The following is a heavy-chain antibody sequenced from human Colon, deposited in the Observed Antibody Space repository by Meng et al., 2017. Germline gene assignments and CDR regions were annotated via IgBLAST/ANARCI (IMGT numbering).Heavy chain of an antibody. Sequence: QVPLQQWGPGLLKPSETLTLTIAINAGPFSGYYWSWIRQAPGKGLEWIGEINHNGDTHYNPSLKSRVSMSFDTSKKQFSLHLSSVTAADTAVYYCSSLLTLDYWGPGTLVTVSS. D-gene: IGHD2-15*01. J-gene: IGHJ4*02. V-gene: IGHV4-34*02. CDR3: SSLLTLDY. CDR2: INHNGDT. CDR1: AGPFSGYY.